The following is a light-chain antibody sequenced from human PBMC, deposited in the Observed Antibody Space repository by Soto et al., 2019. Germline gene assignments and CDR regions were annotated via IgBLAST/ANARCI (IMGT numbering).Light chain of an antibody. CDR3: QQRSNWLGT. J-gene: IGKJ4*01. V-gene: IGKV3D-20*02. CDR2: DAS. Sequence: EIVLTQSPGTLSLSPGERVTLSCRASESVSSNFLAWYQQKPGQAPRLLIYDASNRATGIPARFSGSGSGTDFTLTISSLEPEDFAVYYCQQRSNWLGTFGGGTKVEIK. CDR1: ESVSSNF.